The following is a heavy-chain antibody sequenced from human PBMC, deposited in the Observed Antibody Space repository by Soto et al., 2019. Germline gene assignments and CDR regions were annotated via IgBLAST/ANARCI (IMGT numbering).Heavy chain of an antibody. CDR1: GFTVSSKY. CDR2: IQSGGPT. J-gene: IGHJ6*03. CDR3: ARDDVLCDGARCYGGPLDV. V-gene: IGHV3-66*01. D-gene: IGHD2-15*01. Sequence: EVHLVESGGGLVQPGGSLRLSCAASGFTVSSKYMSWVRQAPGKGLEWVSLIQSGGPTYYADSVKGRFTISRDTSENTLQLQMASLRAEDTAVYYCARDDVLCDGARCYGGPLDVWGKGTTVTVS.